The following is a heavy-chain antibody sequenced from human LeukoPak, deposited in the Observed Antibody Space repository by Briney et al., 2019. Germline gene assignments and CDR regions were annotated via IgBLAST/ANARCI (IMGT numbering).Heavy chain of an antibody. Sequence: GGSLRLSCAASGFTFSNAWMNWVRQAPGKGLEWVGRIKSKSNGGTTDYAAPVKGRFTISRDDSKNTLYLQMNSLRAEDTAVYYCASVGAITGRLYYFDYWGQGTLVTVSS. J-gene: IGHJ4*02. CDR2: IKSKSNGGTT. V-gene: IGHV3-15*01. D-gene: IGHD1-26*01. CDR3: ASVGAITGRLYYFDY. CDR1: GFTFSNAW.